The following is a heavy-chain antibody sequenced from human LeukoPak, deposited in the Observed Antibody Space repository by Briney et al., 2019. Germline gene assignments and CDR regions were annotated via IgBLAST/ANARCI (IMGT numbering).Heavy chain of an antibody. V-gene: IGHV1-18*04. CDR3: ARDQKSGLEVLWRY. D-gene: IGHD3-3*01. Sequence: GASVKVSCRAPGYRFTSYDISWVRQAPGQGLQWMGVISTYTGNTNYAQSFQDRVTMTTDTSTSTVYMELRSLTSDDTAVYYCARDQKSGLEVLWRYWGQGTLVTVSS. J-gene: IGHJ4*02. CDR2: ISTYTGNT. CDR1: GYRFTSYD.